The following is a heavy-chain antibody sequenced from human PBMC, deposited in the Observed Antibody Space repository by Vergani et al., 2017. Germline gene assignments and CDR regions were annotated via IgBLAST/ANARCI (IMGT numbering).Heavy chain of an antibody. D-gene: IGHD3-10*01. CDR1: GFISSSYW. V-gene: IGHV3-7*01. J-gene: IGHJ6*02. CDR3: VRVPLIRRGSGNYGINNYHGMDV. CDR2: VNQDGSEK. Sequence: EGQLVESGGDWVQRGGSLRLSCAASGFISSSYWMSWVRQAPGKGLEWVANVNQDGSEKYYVDSVRGRFTISRDNAKNSIYLQMNSLRAEDTAVCFCVRVPLIRRGSGNYGINNYHGMDVWGQGTTVIVSS.